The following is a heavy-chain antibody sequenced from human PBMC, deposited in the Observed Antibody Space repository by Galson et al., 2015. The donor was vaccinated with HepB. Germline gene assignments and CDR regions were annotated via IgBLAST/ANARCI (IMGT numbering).Heavy chain of an antibody. J-gene: IGHJ4*02. CDR3: ARQSYSSTYADF. CDR2: IYPGDSDT. D-gene: IGHD2-2*01. Sequence: QSGAEVKKPGESLKISCKTSGYSFYNYWIAWVRQMPGKGLEWMGTIYPGDSDTRYSPSLQGHITISADKSINTAYLQWSSLQASATAMYYCARQSYSSTYADFWGQGSLVTVSS. CDR1: GYSFYNYW. V-gene: IGHV5-51*01.